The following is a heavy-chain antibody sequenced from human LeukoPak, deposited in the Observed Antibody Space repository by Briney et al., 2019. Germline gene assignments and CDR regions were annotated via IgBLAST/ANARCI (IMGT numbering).Heavy chain of an antibody. Sequence: PSETLSLTCTVSGGSIRSHYWSWIRQPPGKGLEWIGYIYYSGTTNYNPSPKSRVTISVDTSKNQFSLKLNSVTAADTAVYYCAREDPRTKVPEGMDVWGQGTTVTVSS. J-gene: IGHJ6*02. CDR2: IYYSGTT. CDR3: AREDPRTKVPEGMDV. D-gene: IGHD4/OR15-4a*01. V-gene: IGHV4-59*11. CDR1: GGSIRSHY.